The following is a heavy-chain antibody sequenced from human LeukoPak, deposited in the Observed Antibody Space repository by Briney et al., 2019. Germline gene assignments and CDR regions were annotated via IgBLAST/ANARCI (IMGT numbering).Heavy chain of an antibody. V-gene: IGHV3-7*01. CDR1: GFTFGNYN. Sequence: GGSLRLSCAASGFTFGNYNFIWVRQAPGKGLEWVANIKQDGSEKYYVDSVKGRFTISRDNAKNSLYLQMNSLRAEDSAVYYCARSSRGDSSGYYPFDYWGQGTLVTVSS. D-gene: IGHD3-22*01. J-gene: IGHJ4*02. CDR3: ARSSRGDSSGYYPFDY. CDR2: IKQDGSEK.